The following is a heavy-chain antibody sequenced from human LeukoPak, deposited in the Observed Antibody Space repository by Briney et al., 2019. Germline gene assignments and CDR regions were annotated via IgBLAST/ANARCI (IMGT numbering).Heavy chain of an antibody. J-gene: IGHJ4*02. V-gene: IGHV4-39*01. CDR2: IYYTGNT. CDR1: GGSVSSSAYY. Sequence: SETLSLTCTVSGGSVSSSAYYWGWIRQPPEKGLEWIGSIYYTGNTYYNASLKSRVTISIDTSKNQISLRLTSVTAADTAMYYCARQTGSGLFTLPGGQGTLVTVSS. CDR3: ARQTGSGLFTLP. D-gene: IGHD3/OR15-3a*01.